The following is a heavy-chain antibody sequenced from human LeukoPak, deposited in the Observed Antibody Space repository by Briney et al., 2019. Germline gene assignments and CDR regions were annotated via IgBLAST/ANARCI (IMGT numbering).Heavy chain of an antibody. Sequence: GGSLRLSCSASGFAFRTFSIHWVRQTPGKGLEWVAVISSDGTHEYYVDSVKGRFTISRDNSKNTVYLEMKSLRPEDTAVYYCARDDYDSSGLVTDYYGMDVWGQGTTVTVSS. V-gene: IGHV3-30-3*01. CDR3: ARDDYDSSGLVTDYYGMDV. J-gene: IGHJ6*02. D-gene: IGHD3-22*01. CDR1: GFAFRTFS. CDR2: ISSDGTHE.